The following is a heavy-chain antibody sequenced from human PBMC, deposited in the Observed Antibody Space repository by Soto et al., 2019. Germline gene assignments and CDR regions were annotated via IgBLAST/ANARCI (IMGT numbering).Heavy chain of an antibody. D-gene: IGHD3-3*01. V-gene: IGHV1-3*01. J-gene: IGHJ4*01. CDR2: MNAGNGRT. CDR3: ARERIWDFWSGHYKPYYFDY. CDR1: GYTFTGDA. Sequence: SCKASGYTFTGDAMHWLRQAPAQRLGWMGWMNAGNGRTKYSEKFQGTVTITRDTSASTAYMELSSLRSEDTAVYYCARERIWDFWSGHYKPYYFDYWG.